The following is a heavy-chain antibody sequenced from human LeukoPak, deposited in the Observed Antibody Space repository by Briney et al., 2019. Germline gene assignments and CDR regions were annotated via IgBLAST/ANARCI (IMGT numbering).Heavy chain of an antibody. V-gene: IGHV4-59*12. CDR3: ARGSDVWGSYRLDY. CDR1: GGSISSYY. J-gene: IGHJ4*02. D-gene: IGHD3-16*02. Sequence: KPSETLSLTCTVSGGSISSYYWSWIRQPPGKGLEWIGYIYYSGSTNYNPSLKSRVTISVDTSKNQFSLKLSSVTAADTAVYYCARGSDVWGSYRLDYWGQGTLVTVSS. CDR2: IYYSGST.